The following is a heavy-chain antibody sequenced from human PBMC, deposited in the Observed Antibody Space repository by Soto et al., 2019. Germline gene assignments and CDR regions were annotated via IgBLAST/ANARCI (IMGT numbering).Heavy chain of an antibody. CDR3: TADLPGGDSDFFDY. D-gene: IGHD2-21*01. V-gene: IGHV1-69*01. Sequence: QVQLVQSGAEVKKPGSSVKVSCKASGGTFSSYAISWVRQAPGQGLEWMGGIIPIFGTANYAQKFQGRVTITADESTSTAYMELSSLRSEDTAVYYCTADLPGGDSDFFDYWGQGILVTVSS. CDR2: IIPIFGTA. J-gene: IGHJ4*02. CDR1: GGTFSSYA.